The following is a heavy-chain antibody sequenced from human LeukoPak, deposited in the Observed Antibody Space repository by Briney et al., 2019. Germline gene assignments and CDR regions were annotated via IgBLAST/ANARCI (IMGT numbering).Heavy chain of an antibody. D-gene: IGHD3-10*01. Sequence: PGRSLRLSCAASGFIFTSYGMHWVRQAPGKGLEWVAVIWYDGSRKYYTDSVKGRFTISRDNSKNTLYLQMNSLRAEDTAVYYCAKDDLWFGELSPFDYWGQGTLVTVSS. CDR3: AKDDLWFGELSPFDY. CDR1: GFIFTSYG. J-gene: IGHJ4*02. CDR2: IWYDGSRK. V-gene: IGHV3-33*06.